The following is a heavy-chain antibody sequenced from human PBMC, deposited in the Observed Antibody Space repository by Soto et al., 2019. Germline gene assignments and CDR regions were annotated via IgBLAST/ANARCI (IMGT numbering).Heavy chain of an antibody. V-gene: IGHV4-59*08. CDR1: GGSISSYY. CDR2: IYYSGST. CDR3: ARLYCSSTSCYDEGNWFDP. J-gene: IGHJ5*02. Sequence: ASETLSLTCTVSGGSISSYYWSWIRQPPGKGLEWIGYIYYSGSTNYNPSLKSRVTISVDTSKNQFSLKLSSVTAADTAVYYCARLYCSSTSCYDEGNWFDPWGQGTLVTVSS. D-gene: IGHD2-2*01.